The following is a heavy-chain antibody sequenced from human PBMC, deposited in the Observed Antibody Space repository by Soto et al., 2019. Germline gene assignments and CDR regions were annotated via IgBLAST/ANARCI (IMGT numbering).Heavy chain of an antibody. CDR3: ARDNYYDSSGYYYVDFFDY. V-gene: IGHV1-3*01. CDR1: GYTFTSYA. Sequence: GASVKVSCKASGYTFTSYAMHWVRQAPGQRLEWMGWINAGNGNTKYSQKFQGRVTITRDTSASTAYMELSSLRSEDTAVYYCARDNYYDSSGYYYVDFFDYWGQGTLVTVSS. D-gene: IGHD3-22*01. J-gene: IGHJ4*02. CDR2: INAGNGNT.